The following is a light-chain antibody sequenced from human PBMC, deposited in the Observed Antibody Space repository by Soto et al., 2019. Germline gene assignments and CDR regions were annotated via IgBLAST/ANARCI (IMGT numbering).Light chain of an antibody. CDR2: DVS. Sequence: EIVLTQSPATLSLSPGERATLSCRASQSVDNYLAWYQQKPGQAPRLLIYDVSNRATGTPARFGGSGSGTDFTLSISSLEPEDSAIYYCQQYFEWPPMTFGQGTKVDIK. CDR3: QQYFEWPPMT. V-gene: IGKV3-11*01. CDR1: QSVDNY. J-gene: IGKJ1*01.